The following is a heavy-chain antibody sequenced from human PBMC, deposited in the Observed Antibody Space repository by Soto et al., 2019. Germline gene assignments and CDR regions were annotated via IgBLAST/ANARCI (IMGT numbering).Heavy chain of an antibody. CDR2: IYYSGST. V-gene: IGHV4-31*03. D-gene: IGHD3-22*01. CDR3: ARDGTLYYDSSGYPGPNWFDP. CDR1: GGSISSGGYY. Sequence: PSETLSLTCTVSGGSISSGGYYWSWIRQHPGKGLEWIGYIYYSGSTYYNPSLKSRVTISVDTSKNQFSLKLSSVTAADTAVYYCARDGTLYYDSSGYPGPNWFDPWGQGTLVTVSS. J-gene: IGHJ5*02.